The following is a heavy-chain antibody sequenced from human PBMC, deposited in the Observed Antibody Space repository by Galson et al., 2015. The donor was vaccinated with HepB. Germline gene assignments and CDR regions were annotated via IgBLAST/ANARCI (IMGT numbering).Heavy chain of an antibody. V-gene: IGHV3-23*01. J-gene: IGHJ3*02. CDR3: AKGIVVVTAILGAFDI. CDR2: ISGSGGST. Sequence: SLRLSCAASGFTFSIYAMTWVRQAPGKGLEWVSAISGSGGSTYYADPVKGRFTISRDNSKNTLYLQMNSLGAEDTAVYYCAKGIVVVTAILGAFDIWGQGTMVTVSS. D-gene: IGHD2-21*02. CDR1: GFTFSIYA.